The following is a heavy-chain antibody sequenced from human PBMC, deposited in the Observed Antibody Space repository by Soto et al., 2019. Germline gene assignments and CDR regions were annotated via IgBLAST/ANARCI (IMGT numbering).Heavy chain of an antibody. V-gene: IGHV3-23*01. CDR1: GFTFSSYA. D-gene: IGHD3-3*01. J-gene: IGHJ4*02. CDR2: ISGSGGST. Sequence: GGSLRLSCAASGFTFSSYAMSWVRQAPGKGLEWVSVISGSGGSTYYADSVKGRFTISRDNSKNTLYLQMNSLRAEDTAVYYCAKHVLRFLEWLLLANEPFDYWGQGTLVTVSS. CDR3: AKHVLRFLEWLLLANEPFDY.